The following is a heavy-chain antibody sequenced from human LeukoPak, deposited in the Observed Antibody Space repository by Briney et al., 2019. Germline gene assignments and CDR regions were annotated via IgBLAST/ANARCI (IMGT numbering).Heavy chain of an antibody. CDR2: ISGYTGNT. D-gene: IGHD6-19*01. CDR1: DYKFATSG. J-gene: IGHJ4*02. CDR3: ARGAVSGC. Sequence: ASVKVSCKTSDYKFATSGLSWVRQAPGQGLDWMGWISGYTGNTHYGQNVQGRVTMTIDTSTNTAYMELENLRSDDTAVYYCARGAVSGCWGQGTLVTVSS. V-gene: IGHV1-18*01.